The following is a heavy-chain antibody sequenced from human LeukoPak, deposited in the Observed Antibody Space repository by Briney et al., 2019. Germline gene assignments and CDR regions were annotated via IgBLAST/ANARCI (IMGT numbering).Heavy chain of an antibody. J-gene: IGHJ6*02. V-gene: IGHV4-59*01. D-gene: IGHD2-2*01. Sequence: SETLSLTCTVSGGSISSYYWSWIRQPPGKGLDWIGYIYYSGSTNYNPSLKSRVTISVDTSKNQFSLKLSSVTAADTAVYYCARDRIVVVPAAISMRYYYGMDVWGQGTTVTVSS. CDR2: IYYSGST. CDR1: GGSISSYY. CDR3: ARDRIVVVPAAISMRYYYGMDV.